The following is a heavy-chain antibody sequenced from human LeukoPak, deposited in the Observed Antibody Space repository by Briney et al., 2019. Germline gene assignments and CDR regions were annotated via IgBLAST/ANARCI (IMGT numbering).Heavy chain of an antibody. CDR2: IYSGGST. V-gene: IGHV3-66*02. J-gene: IGHJ6*03. D-gene: IGHD5-12*01. CDR3: ARDLATIAHYYYYMDV. CDR1: GFTVSSNY. Sequence: GGSLRLSCAASGFTVSSNYTSWVRQAPGEGLEWVSVIYSGGSTYYADSVKGRFTISRDNSKNTLYLQMNTLRAEDTAVYYCARDLATIAHYYYYMDVWGKGTTVTVSS.